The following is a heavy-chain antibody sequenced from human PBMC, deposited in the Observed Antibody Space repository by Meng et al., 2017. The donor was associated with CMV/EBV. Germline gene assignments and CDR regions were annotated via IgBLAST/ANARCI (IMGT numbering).Heavy chain of an antibody. CDR1: GYTFTSYG. Sequence: KASGYTFTSYGISWVRQAPGQGLEWMGWISAYNGNTNYAQKLQGRVTMTTDTSTSTAYMELRSLRSDDTAVYYCARSPPGAILYHFDYWGQGTLVTVSS. D-gene: IGHD3-10*01. V-gene: IGHV1-18*01. J-gene: IGHJ4*02. CDR3: ARSPPGAILYHFDY. CDR2: ISAYNGNT.